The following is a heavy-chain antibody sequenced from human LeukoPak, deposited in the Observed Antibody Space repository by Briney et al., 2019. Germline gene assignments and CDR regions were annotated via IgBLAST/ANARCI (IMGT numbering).Heavy chain of an antibody. CDR2: INPNSGGT. Sequence: ASVKVSCMASGYTFTGYYMHWVRQAPGQGLEWMGWINPNSGGTNYAQKLQGRVTMTTDTPTSTAYMELRSLRSDDTAVYYCARVESGGSYGTGYYFDYWGQGTLVTVSS. V-gene: IGHV1-2*02. CDR1: GYTFTGYY. J-gene: IGHJ4*02. CDR3: ARVESGGSYGTGYYFDY. D-gene: IGHD1-26*01.